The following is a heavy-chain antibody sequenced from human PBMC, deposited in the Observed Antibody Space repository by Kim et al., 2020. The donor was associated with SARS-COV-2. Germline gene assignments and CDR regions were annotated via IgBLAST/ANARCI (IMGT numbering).Heavy chain of an antibody. CDR1: GFTFSSYS. CDR3: AREKPLGSHFDY. CDR2: ISSSSSYI. D-gene: IGHD1-26*01. V-gene: IGHV3-21*01. Sequence: GGSLRLSCAVSGFTFSSYSMNWVRQAPGKGLEWVSSISSSSSYIYYADSVKGRFTISRDNAKNSLYLQMNSLRAEDTAVYYCAREKPLGSHFDYWGQGTLVTVSS. J-gene: IGHJ4*02.